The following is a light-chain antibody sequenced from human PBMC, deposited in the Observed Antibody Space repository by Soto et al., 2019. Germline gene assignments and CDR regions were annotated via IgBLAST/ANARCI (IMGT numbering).Light chain of an antibody. Sequence: QSVLTQPPSVSGAPGQRGTISCTGSSSNIGAGYDVHWYQQLPGTAPKLLIYGNSNRPSGVPDRFSGSKSGTSASLAITGRQAEDEADYYCQSYDSSLYVVFGGGTKLTVL. CDR3: QSYDSSLYVV. J-gene: IGLJ2*01. CDR1: SSNIGAGYD. V-gene: IGLV1-40*01. CDR2: GNS.